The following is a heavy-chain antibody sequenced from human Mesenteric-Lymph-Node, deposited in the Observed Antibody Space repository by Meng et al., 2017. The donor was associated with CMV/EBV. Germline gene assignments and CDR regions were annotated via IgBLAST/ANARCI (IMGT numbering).Heavy chain of an antibody. V-gene: IGHV1-2*02. CDR2: INPNSGGT. J-gene: IGHJ5*02. CDR3: AKTQSFYGDYSNWFDP. CDR1: GYTFTGYY. Sequence: ASVKVSCKASGYTFTGYYMHWVRQAPGQGLEWMGWINPNSGGTNYAQKFQGRVTMTRDTSISTAYMELSRLRSDDTAVYYCAKTQSFYGDYSNWFDPWGQGTLVTVSS. D-gene: IGHD4-17*01.